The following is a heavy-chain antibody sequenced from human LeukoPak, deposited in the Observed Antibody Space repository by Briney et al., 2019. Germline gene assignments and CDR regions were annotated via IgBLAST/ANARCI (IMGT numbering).Heavy chain of an antibody. D-gene: IGHD2/OR15-2a*01. Sequence: GGSLRLSCAASGFTFSNSCMLWVRQAPGRGLEWVGRIKRDIDGGTTDYAAPVKGRFTITRDDSENTLYLQMNSLKTEDTAVYYCTTDLPRSTSCSHDYWGQGTQVTVSS. J-gene: IGHJ4*02. CDR1: GFTFSNSC. CDR3: TTDLPRSTSCSHDY. V-gene: IGHV3-15*01. CDR2: IKRDIDGGTT.